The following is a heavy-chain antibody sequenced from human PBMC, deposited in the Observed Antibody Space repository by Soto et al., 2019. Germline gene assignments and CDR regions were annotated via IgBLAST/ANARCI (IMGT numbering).Heavy chain of an antibody. J-gene: IGHJ4*02. V-gene: IGHV3-48*01. Sequence: PGESLKISCAASGFTFSSYSMNWVRQAPGKGLEWVSYISSSSSTIYYADSVKGRFTISRDNAKNSLYLQMNSLRAEDTAVYYCARDKYSSSWYSIDWGQGTLVTVSS. CDR3: ARDKYSSSWYSID. CDR1: GFTFSSYS. CDR2: ISSSSSTI. D-gene: IGHD6-13*01.